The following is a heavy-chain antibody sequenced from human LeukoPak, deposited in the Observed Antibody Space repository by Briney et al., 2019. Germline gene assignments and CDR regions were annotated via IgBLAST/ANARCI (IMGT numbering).Heavy chain of an antibody. CDR3: ASLQLVEDDAFDI. D-gene: IGHD6-13*01. CDR1: GFTFSSYS. V-gene: IGHV3-21*01. Sequence: GGSLRLSCAASGFTFSSYSMNWVRQAPGKGLEWVSSISSSSSYIYYADSVKGRFTISRDNAKSSLYLQMNSLRAEDTAVYYCASLQLVEDDAFDIWGQGTMVTVSS. J-gene: IGHJ3*02. CDR2: ISSSSSYI.